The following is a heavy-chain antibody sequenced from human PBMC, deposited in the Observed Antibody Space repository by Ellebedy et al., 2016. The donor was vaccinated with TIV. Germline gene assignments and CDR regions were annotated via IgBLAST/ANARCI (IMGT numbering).Heavy chain of an antibody. CDR1: GGSISTFY. Sequence: MPSETLSLTCTVSGGSISTFYWSWVRQPPGKGLEWIGYIYYSGITNYNPSLKSRVIISVDKSKIKFSLRLSSVTAADTAVYYCARGTYYYGSANYGMDVWGQGTTVTVSS. V-gene: IGHV4-59*01. D-gene: IGHD3-10*01. CDR2: IYYSGIT. J-gene: IGHJ6*02. CDR3: ARGTYYYGSANYGMDV.